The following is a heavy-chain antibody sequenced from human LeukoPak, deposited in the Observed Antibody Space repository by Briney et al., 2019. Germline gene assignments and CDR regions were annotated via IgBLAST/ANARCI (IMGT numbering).Heavy chain of an antibody. CDR2: IYYSGST. V-gene: IGHV4-39*01. D-gene: IGHD5-12*01. CDR1: GGSISSSSYY. J-gene: IGHJ4*02. Sequence: SETLSLTCTVSGGSISSSSYYWGWIRQPPGKGLEWIGSIYYSGSTYYNPSLKSRVTISVDTSKNQFSLKLSSVTAADTAVYYRAVLSGYDRRAEDYWGQGTLVTVSS. CDR3: AVLSGYDRRAEDY.